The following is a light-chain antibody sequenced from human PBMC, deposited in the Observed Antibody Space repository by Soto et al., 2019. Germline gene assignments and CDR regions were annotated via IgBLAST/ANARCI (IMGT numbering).Light chain of an antibody. V-gene: IGKV3-20*01. J-gene: IGKJ1*01. CDR2: GGS. CDR1: QSVGSRW. CDR3: QQYSSSRT. Sequence: EIVLTQSPDTVSLSPGERATLSCRASQSVGSRWLAWYQQRPGQAPRVVICGGSYRATGIPDRFSGSGSGTDFTLTISRLEPEDFAVYYCQQYSSSRTFGQGTKVEMK.